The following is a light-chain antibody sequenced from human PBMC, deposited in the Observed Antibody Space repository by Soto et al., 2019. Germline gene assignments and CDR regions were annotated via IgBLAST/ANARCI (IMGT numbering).Light chain of an antibody. Sequence: EVVMTQSPATLSVSRGDGAALSCRASQGVGSNLAWYQQKPGRAPRLLVYGASTRATGVPARFSGSGSGTEFTLTISSLGSEDFAVYYCQQYNKWPLTFGQGTKVEIK. CDR1: QGVGSN. CDR2: GAS. J-gene: IGKJ1*01. CDR3: QQYNKWPLT. V-gene: IGKV3-15*01.